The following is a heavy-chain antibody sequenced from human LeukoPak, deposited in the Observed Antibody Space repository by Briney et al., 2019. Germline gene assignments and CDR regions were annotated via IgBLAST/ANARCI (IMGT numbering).Heavy chain of an antibody. CDR2: IYYSGST. V-gene: IGHV4-59*01. Sequence: SETLSLTCTVSGGSISSYYWSWIRQPPGKGLEWIGYIYYSGSTNYNPSLKSRVTISVDTSKNQFSLKLSSVTAADTAVYYCARVRYIDGYNSEEGAFDIWGQGTMVTVSS. D-gene: IGHD5-24*01. CDR3: ARVRYIDGYNSEEGAFDI. J-gene: IGHJ3*02. CDR1: GGSISSYY.